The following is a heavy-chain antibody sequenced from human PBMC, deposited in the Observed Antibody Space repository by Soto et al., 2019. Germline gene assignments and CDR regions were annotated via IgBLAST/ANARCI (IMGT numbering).Heavy chain of an antibody. CDR2: IIPIFGTA. D-gene: IGHD2-8*02. CDR1: GGTFSSYA. V-gene: IGHV1-69*01. J-gene: IGHJ5*02. Sequence: QVQLVQSGAEVKKPGSSVKVSCKASGGTFSSYAISWVRQAPGQGLEWMGGIIPIFGTANYAQKFQGRVTITADESTSTAYMELSSLRSEATAVYYCVRDKYGTAGLGWFEPCGQVTLVTVSS. CDR3: VRDKYGTAGLGWFEP.